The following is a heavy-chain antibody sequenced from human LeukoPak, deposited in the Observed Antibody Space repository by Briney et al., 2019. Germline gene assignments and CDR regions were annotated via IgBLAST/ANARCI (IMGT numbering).Heavy chain of an antibody. Sequence: GGSLRLSCAASGFTFSSYGMHWVRQAPGKGLEWVAFIRYDGSNKYYADSVKGRFTISRDNSKNTLYLQMNSLRAEDTAVYYCAKGTDVLRFLEWLLFSYWGQGTLVTVSS. J-gene: IGHJ4*02. CDR3: AKGTDVLRFLEWLLFSY. V-gene: IGHV3-30*02. CDR1: GFTFSSYG. D-gene: IGHD3-3*01. CDR2: IRYDGSNK.